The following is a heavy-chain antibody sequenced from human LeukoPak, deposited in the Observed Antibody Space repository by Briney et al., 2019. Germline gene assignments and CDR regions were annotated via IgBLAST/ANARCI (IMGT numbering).Heavy chain of an antibody. J-gene: IGHJ3*02. V-gene: IGHV1-2*02. CDR2: INPNSGGT. CDR1: GYTFTGYY. D-gene: IGHD2-15*01. Sequence: GASVKVSCKASGYTFTGYYMHWVRQAPGQGLEWMGWINPNSGGTNYAQKFQGRVTMTRDTSISTAYMELSRLRSDDTAVYYCASRYCSGGSCPPGPDASDIWGQGTMVTVSS. CDR3: ASRYCSGGSCPPGPDASDI.